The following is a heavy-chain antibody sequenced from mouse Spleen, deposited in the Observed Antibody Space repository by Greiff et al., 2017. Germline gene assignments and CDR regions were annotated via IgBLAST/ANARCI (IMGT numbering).Heavy chain of an antibody. V-gene: IGHV3-6*01. CDR3: ASSFAY. CDR2: ISYDGSN. Sequence: DVQLVESGPGLVKPSQSLSLTCSVTGYSITSGYYWNWIRQFPGNKLEWMGYISYDGSNNYNPSLKNRISITRDTSKNQFFLKLNSVTTEDTATYYCASSFAYWGQGTLVTVSA. J-gene: IGHJ3*01. CDR1: GYSITSGYY.